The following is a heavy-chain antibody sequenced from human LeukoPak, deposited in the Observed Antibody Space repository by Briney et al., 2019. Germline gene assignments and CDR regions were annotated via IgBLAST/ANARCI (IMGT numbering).Heavy chain of an antibody. CDR3: ARDLRVTMVRGAPRSAAFDI. Sequence: ASVKVSCKASGYTFTGYYMHWVRQAPGQGLEWMGWINPNSGGTNYAQKFQGRVTMTRDTSISTAYMELSRLRSDDTAVYYCARDLRVTMVRGAPRSAAFDIWGQGTMVTVSS. CDR1: GYTFTGYY. D-gene: IGHD3-10*01. J-gene: IGHJ3*02. V-gene: IGHV1-2*02. CDR2: INPNSGGT.